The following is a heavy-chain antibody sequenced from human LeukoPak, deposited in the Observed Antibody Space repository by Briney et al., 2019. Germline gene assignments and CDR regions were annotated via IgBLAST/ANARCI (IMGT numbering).Heavy chain of an antibody. J-gene: IGHJ4*02. V-gene: IGHV4-4*07. CDR1: GGSISSYY. D-gene: IGHD3-3*01. Sequence: SETLSLTCTVSGGSISSYYWSWIRQPAGKGLEWIGRIYTSGSTNYNPSLKSRVTMSVDTSKNQYSLKLSSVTAADTAVYYCARDVTDFWSGYYHDYWGQGTLVTVSS. CDR2: IYTSGST. CDR3: ARDVTDFWSGYYHDY.